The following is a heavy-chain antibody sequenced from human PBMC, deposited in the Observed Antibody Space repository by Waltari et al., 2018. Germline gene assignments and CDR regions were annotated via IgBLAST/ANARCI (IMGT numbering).Heavy chain of an antibody. D-gene: IGHD3-10*01. V-gene: IGHV1-24*01. Sequence: QVQLVQSGAEVKKPGASVKVSCKVSGYTLTELSMHWVRQAPGKGLEWMGGFDPEACETIYAQQFQGRVTMTEDTSTDTAYIELSSLRSEDTAVYYCATDRIMYCPKCYGSGIYFDYWGQGTLVTVSS. J-gene: IGHJ4*02. CDR3: ATDRIMYCPKCYGSGIYFDY. CDR1: GYTLTELS. CDR2: FDPEACET.